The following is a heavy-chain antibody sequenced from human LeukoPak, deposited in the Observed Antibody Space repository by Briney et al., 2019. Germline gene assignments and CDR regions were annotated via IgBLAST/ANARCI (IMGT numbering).Heavy chain of an antibody. D-gene: IGHD4-17*01. CDR3: AKDDSAAVTPVPTN. CDR1: GFTFTSFG. CDR2: IRNDGDVI. Sequence: GGSLRLSCAASGFTFTSFGMHWVRQAPGKGREWVAFIRNDGDVIYYTDSVKGRFTISRDNSKNTLYLQMNSLRAEDTAVYYYAKDDSAAVTPVPTNWGQGTLVTVSS. V-gene: IGHV3-30*02. J-gene: IGHJ4*02.